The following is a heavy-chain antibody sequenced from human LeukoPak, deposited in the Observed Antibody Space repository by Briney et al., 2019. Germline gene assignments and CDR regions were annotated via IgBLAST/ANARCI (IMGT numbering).Heavy chain of an antibody. J-gene: IGHJ4*02. V-gene: IGHV1-2*02. CDR1: GYTFTAYY. CDR3: ARPSGSWPNYFSDF. D-gene: IGHD6-13*01. Sequence: ASVKVSCKASGYTFTAYYIHWVRKAPGQGLEWMGWINPNSGETDYAQRFQGRVTMTRDTSISTAYMELSSLRSDDTAVYYCARPSGSWPNYFSDFWGQGTLVTVSS. CDR2: INPNSGET.